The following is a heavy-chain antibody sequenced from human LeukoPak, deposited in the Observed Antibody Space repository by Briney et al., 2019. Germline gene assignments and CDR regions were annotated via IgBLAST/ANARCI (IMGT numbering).Heavy chain of an antibody. J-gene: IGHJ4*02. CDR1: GFTFSSYS. CDR2: ISSSSSSYI. D-gene: IGHD6-19*01. CDR3: ARGEESSGCPDY. V-gene: IGHV3-21*01. Sequence: PGGSLRLSCAASGFTFSSYSMNWVRQAPGKGLEWVSSISSSSSSYIYYADSVKGRFTISRDNAKNSLYLQMNSLRVEDTAVYYCARGEESSGCPDYWGQGTLVTVSS.